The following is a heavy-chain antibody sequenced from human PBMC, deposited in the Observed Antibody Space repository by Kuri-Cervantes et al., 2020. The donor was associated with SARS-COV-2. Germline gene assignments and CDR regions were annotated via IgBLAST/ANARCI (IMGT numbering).Heavy chain of an antibody. J-gene: IGHJ4*02. Sequence: GGSLRLSCAASTFSYFSIYAIHWVRQPPGKGLEWVASISSDGVNKQYTDSVRGRFTISRDNSRSTLYLQMSDLRLEDTGVYYCAMLYGDPDLDYWGQGTLVTVSS. D-gene: IGHD4-17*01. CDR2: ISSDGVNK. V-gene: IGHV3-30-3*01. CDR3: AMLYGDPDLDY. CDR1: TFSYFSIYA.